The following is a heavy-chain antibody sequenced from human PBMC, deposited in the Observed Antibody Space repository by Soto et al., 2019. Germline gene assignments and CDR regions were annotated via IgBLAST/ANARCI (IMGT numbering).Heavy chain of an antibody. CDR1: GFTFSSYG. CDR2: IWYDGSNK. CDR3: ARSPGGSSWPDGMDV. D-gene: IGHD6-13*01. Sequence: QVQLVESGGGVVQPGRSLRLSCAASGFTFSSYGMHWVRQAPGKGLEWVAVIWYDGSNKYYADSVKGRFTISRDNSKNTLYLQMNSLRAEDTAVYYCARSPGGSSWPDGMDVWGQGTTVTVSS. V-gene: IGHV3-33*01. J-gene: IGHJ6*02.